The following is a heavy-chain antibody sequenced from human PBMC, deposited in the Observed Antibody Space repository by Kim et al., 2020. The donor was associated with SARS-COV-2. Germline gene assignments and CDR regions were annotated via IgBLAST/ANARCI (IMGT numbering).Heavy chain of an antibody. D-gene: IGHD2-2*01. CDR1: GYTFTSYG. Sequence: ASVKVSCKASGYTFTSYGISWVRQAPGQGLDWMGWISAYNGNTNYTQKLQGRVTMTTDTSTSTDYMELRSLRSDDTAVYYCARDPRDIVVVPAAMRTPQLDYWGQGTLVTVSS. CDR3: ARDPRDIVVVPAAMRTPQLDY. J-gene: IGHJ4*02. V-gene: IGHV1-18*01. CDR2: ISAYNGNT.